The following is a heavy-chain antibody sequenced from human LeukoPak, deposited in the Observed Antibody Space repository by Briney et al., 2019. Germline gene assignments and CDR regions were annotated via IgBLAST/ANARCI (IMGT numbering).Heavy chain of an antibody. V-gene: IGHV3-74*01. CDR3: ARDAYSSGWYSYLDH. D-gene: IGHD6-19*01. J-gene: IGHJ4*02. CDR2: INSDGSST. Sequence: GGSLRLSCAASGFTFSRYWMHWVRQGPGKGLVWVSRINSDGSSTSYADSVKGRFTMSRDNAKNTLYLQMNSLRAEDTAVYYCARDAYSSGWYSYLDHWGRGTPVTVSS. CDR1: GFTFSRYW.